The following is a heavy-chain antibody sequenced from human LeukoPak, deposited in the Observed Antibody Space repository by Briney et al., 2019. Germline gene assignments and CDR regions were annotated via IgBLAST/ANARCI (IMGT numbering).Heavy chain of an antibody. CDR2: IYSGGST. D-gene: IGHD2-15*01. Sequence: GGSLRLSCAASGFTVSSNYMSWVRQAPGKGLEWVSVIYSGGSTYYADSVKGRFTISRDNPKNTLYLQMNSLRAEDTAVYYCARDRGYCSGGSCYIRAGYYYYGMDVWGQGTTVTVSS. CDR1: GFTVSSNY. V-gene: IGHV3-66*01. CDR3: ARDRGYCSGGSCYIRAGYYYYGMDV. J-gene: IGHJ6*02.